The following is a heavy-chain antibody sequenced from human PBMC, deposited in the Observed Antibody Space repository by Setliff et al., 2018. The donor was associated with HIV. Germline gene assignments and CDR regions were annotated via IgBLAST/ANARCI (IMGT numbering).Heavy chain of an antibody. CDR1: RGSISSGTYY. D-gene: IGHD1-7*01. V-gene: IGHV4-39*01. CDR3: ARHRGMPGTTWYNHYMDV. CDR2: IFSDGAT. J-gene: IGHJ6*03. Sequence: SETLSLTCTVSRGSISSGTYYWTWIRQPPGKGLEWIGSIFSDGATYYNPSLSSRVTISWDTSKNQFSLRLSSVTAADTAVYYCARHRGMPGTTWYNHYMDVWGTGATVTVSS.